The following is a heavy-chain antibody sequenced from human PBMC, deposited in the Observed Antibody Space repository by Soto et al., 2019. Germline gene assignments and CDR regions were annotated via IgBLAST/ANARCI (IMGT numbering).Heavy chain of an antibody. D-gene: IGHD3-10*01. CDR3: AKGGDVYNSFFDY. V-gene: IGHV3-30*18. Sequence: QVHLVESGGGVVQPGRSLRLSCAASGFSFTSYGMHWVHQAPGKGLEWLAVMSSDGTKTYYADAVKGRLSISRDSSRNTVYLQMNNLKTEDTAVYYCAKGGDVYNSFFDYWGQGTLVTVSS. J-gene: IGHJ4*02. CDR2: MSSDGTKT. CDR1: GFSFTSYG.